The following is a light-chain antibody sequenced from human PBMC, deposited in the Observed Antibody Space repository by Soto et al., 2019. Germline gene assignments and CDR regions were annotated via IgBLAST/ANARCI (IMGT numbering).Light chain of an antibody. Sequence: QSVLTQPASVSGSPGESITISCTGTSSDVGTYNLVTWYQQHPGRVPRLILYEGNKWPSGVSSRFSASKSGNTASLTISGLQDEDEAEYFCCSYAPNRTLLFGGGTKLTVL. V-gene: IGLV2-23*01. CDR2: EGN. CDR1: SSDVGTYNL. J-gene: IGLJ2*01. CDR3: CSYAPNRTLL.